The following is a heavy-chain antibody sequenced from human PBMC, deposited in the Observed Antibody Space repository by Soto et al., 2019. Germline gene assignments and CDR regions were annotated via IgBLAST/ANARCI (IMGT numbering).Heavy chain of an antibody. D-gene: IGHD6-6*01. CDR1: GGTFSSYA. V-gene: IGHV1-69*13. CDR3: ARDIAARLIPDAFDI. CDR2: IIPIFGTA. J-gene: IGHJ3*02. Sequence: SVKVSCKASGGTFSSYAISWVRQAPGQGLEWMGGIIPIFGTANYAQKFQGRVTITADESTSTAYMELSSLRSEDTAVYYCARDIAARLIPDAFDIWGQGTMVTVSS.